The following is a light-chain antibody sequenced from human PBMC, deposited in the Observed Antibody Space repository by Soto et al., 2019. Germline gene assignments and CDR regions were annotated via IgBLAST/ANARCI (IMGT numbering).Light chain of an antibody. CDR1: SSDVGGYNY. CDR3: SSYTSSSTPL. Sequence: QSALPQPASVSGSPGQSITISCTGTSSDVGGYNYVSWYQQHPGKAPKLMIYEVSNRPSGVSNRFSGSKSGNTASLTISGLQAEDEADYYCSSYTSSSTPLFGGGTKVTVL. CDR2: EVS. J-gene: IGLJ2*01. V-gene: IGLV2-14*01.